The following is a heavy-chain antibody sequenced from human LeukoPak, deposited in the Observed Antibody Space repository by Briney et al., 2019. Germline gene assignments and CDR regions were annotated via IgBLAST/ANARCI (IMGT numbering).Heavy chain of an antibody. CDR3: ARHLAGGGRYCTSTSCSAVDF. J-gene: IGHJ4*01. CDR2: INHSGST. CDR1: GGSFSGYY. V-gene: IGHV4-34*01. D-gene: IGHD2-2*01. Sequence: PSETLSLTCAVYGGSFSGYYWSWIRQPPGKGLEWIGEINHSGSTNYNPSLKSRVTISVDTSKNQFSLKLSSVTAADTAVYYCARHLAGGGRYCTSTSCSAVDFWGQEPWSPSPQ.